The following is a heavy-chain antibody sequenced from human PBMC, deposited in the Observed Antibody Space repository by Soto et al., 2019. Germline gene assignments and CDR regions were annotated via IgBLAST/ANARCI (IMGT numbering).Heavy chain of an antibody. V-gene: IGHV3-23*01. CDR1: GFIFENFG. CDR3: AKNQGVELVPLATVDWFDP. D-gene: IGHD1-26*01. Sequence: GGSLRLSCAASGFIFENFGMSWVRQSPGKGLEWISSISGSGFKKYYADSVKGRFTISRDNSKSTVYLELNNLSAEDTAVYHCAKNQGVELVPLATVDWFDPWGQGAVVTVSS. CDR2: ISGSGFKK. J-gene: IGHJ5*02.